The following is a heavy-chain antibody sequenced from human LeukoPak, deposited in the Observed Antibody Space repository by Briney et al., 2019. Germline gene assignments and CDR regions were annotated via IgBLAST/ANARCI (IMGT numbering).Heavy chain of an antibody. Sequence: GASVKVSCKASGYTFTSYYMHWVRQAPGQGLEWMGIINPSGGSTSYAQKFQGRVTMTRDTSTSTVYMELSSLRSEDTAVYYCAREPSLGLTGYYRPYGMDVRGQGTTVTVSS. J-gene: IGHJ6*02. CDR2: INPSGGST. CDR3: AREPSLGLTGYYRPYGMDV. V-gene: IGHV1-46*01. D-gene: IGHD3-9*01. CDR1: GYTFTSYY.